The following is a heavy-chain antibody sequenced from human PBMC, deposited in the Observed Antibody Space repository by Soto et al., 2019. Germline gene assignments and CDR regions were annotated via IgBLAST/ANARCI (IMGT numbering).Heavy chain of an antibody. CDR1: GFTFGTSA. V-gene: IGHV3-23*01. Sequence: GGSLRLSCAASGFTFGTSAMSCVRLAPGKGLEWVSSLSSSGGRTYYADSVKGRFTISRDNSKNTLYLQMNSLRAEDTAIYHCAKGPTIFGVVITYSYYYGMDVWGQGTTVTVSS. D-gene: IGHD3-3*01. CDR2: LSSSGGRT. J-gene: IGHJ6*02. CDR3: AKGPTIFGVVITYSYYYGMDV.